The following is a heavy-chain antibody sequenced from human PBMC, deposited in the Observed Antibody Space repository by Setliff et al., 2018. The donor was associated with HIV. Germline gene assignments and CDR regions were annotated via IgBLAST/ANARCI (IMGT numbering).Heavy chain of an antibody. CDR1: GFTFSSYV. Sequence: PGGSLRLSCAATGFTFSSYVLHWVRQAPGKGLEWVAVMSTGGDIKIYADSVKGRFTISRDNSKNTLFLQMNSLRPEDTAMYYCARDWRHGYDLNFDYWGQGTLVTVSS. D-gene: IGHD5-12*01. J-gene: IGHJ4*02. V-gene: IGHV3-30-3*01. CDR2: MSTGGDIK. CDR3: ARDWRHGYDLNFDY.